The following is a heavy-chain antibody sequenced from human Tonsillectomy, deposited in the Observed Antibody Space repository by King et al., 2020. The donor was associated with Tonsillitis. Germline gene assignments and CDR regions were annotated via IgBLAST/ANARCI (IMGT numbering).Heavy chain of an antibody. J-gene: IGHJ4*02. CDR1: GFTLSSYG. V-gene: IGHV3-23*04. D-gene: IGHD3-16*02. CDR3: AGDYDYVWGVYRLYYFEY. Sequence: VQLVESGGGLVQPGDSLRLSCAASGFTLSSYGVSWVRQAPGKGLEWVSGISGSGRTTYYADSVKGRSTIARDNSKNTLLLQMSSLRAEDTAVYYCAGDYDYVWGVYRLYYFEYWGQGTLVTVSS. CDR2: ISGSGRTT.